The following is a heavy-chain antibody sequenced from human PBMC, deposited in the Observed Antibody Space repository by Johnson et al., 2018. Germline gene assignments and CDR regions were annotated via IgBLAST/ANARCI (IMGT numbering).Heavy chain of an antibody. D-gene: IGHD1-14*01. J-gene: IGHJ4*02. CDR1: GFTFDDYA. CDR2: IYGNSGST. CDR3: AKDIVPITVRPTYFDY. Sequence: VQLVESGGGLVQPGRSLRLSCAASGFTFDDYAMHWVRQAPGKGLEWVSGIYGNSGSTGYAGSVKGRFTISRDNAKNYLYLQMNSLRAEDTAFYYCAKDIVPITVRPTYFDYWGQGTLVTVSS. V-gene: IGHV3-9*01.